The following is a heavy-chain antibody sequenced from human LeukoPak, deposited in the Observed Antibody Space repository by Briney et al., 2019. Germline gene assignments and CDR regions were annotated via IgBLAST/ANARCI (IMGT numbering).Heavy chain of an antibody. CDR2: ITAYNDNT. CDR1: GYTFTSYD. Sequence: ASVKVSCKASGYTFTSYDINWVRQATGQGLEWMGWITAYNDNTYYAQKLQGRVTMTTDTSTSTAYMELRSLRSDDTAVYYCARDLRRGSSSWYVSGGDYWGQGTLVTVSS. J-gene: IGHJ4*02. D-gene: IGHD6-13*01. CDR3: ARDLRRGSSSWYVSGGDY. V-gene: IGHV1-18*01.